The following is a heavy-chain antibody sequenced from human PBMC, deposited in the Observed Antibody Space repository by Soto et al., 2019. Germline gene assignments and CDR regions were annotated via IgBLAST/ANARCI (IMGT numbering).Heavy chain of an antibody. Sequence: GGSLRLSCAASGFTFSSYAMSWVRQAPGKGLEWVSAISGSGGSTYYADSVKGRFTISRDNSKNTLYLQMNSLRAEDTAVYYCAKDSEQQSRFLYYYYYGMDVWGQGTTVTVSS. CDR2: ISGSGGST. D-gene: IGHD6-13*01. J-gene: IGHJ6*02. V-gene: IGHV3-23*01. CDR3: AKDSEQQSRFLYYYYYGMDV. CDR1: GFTFSSYA.